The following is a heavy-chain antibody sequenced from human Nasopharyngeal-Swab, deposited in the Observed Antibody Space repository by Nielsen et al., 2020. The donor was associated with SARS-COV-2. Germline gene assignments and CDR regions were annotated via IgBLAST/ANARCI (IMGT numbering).Heavy chain of an antibody. J-gene: IGHJ5*02. Sequence: GGSLRLSCAASGFTFSSYEMNWVRQAPGKGLEWVGFIRSKAYGGTTEYAASVKGRFTISRDDSKSIAYLQMNSLKTEDTAVYYCTRGFDPWGQGTLVTVSS. CDR1: GFTFSSYE. CDR3: TRGFDP. CDR2: IRSKAYGGTT. V-gene: IGHV3-49*04.